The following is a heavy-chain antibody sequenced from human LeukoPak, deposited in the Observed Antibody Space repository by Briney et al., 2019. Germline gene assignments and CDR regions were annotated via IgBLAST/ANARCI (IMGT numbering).Heavy chain of an antibody. CDR2: IFPSGGEI. CDR3: ARGHSGWYDY. J-gene: IGHJ4*02. V-gene: IGHV3-23*01. Sequence: PGGSLRLSCAASGFTFSTFAMIWVRQPPGKGLEWVSSIFPSGGEIHYADSVRGRYTISRDNSKNTLYLQMNSLRAEDTAVYYCARGHSGWYDYWGQGTLVTVSS. D-gene: IGHD6-19*01. CDR1: GFTFSTFA.